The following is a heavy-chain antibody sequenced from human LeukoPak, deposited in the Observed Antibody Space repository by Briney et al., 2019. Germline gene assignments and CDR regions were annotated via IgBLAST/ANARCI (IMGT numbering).Heavy chain of an antibody. J-gene: IGHJ4*02. CDR3: ARRYYYDSSGHYTYYFDY. V-gene: IGHV5-51*01. Sequence: GESLKISCKGSGYSFTSYWIGWVRQMPGKGLEWMGIIYPGDSDTRYSPSFQGQVTISADKSISTAYLQWSSLKASDTAMYYCARRYYYDSSGHYTYYFDYWGQGTLVTVSS. D-gene: IGHD3-22*01. CDR1: GYSFTSYW. CDR2: IYPGDSDT.